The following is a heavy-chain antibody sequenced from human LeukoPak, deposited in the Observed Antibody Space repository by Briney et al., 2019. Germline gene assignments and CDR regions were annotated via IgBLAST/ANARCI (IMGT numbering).Heavy chain of an antibody. J-gene: IGHJ4*02. CDR3: ARDLSLVAPPY. Sequence: GGSLRLSCAASRFTFSIYWMSWVRQAPGKGLERVANINQDGSEKYYVDSVKGRFIISRDSAKNSLYLQMNSLGAEDTAVYFCARDLSLVAPPYWGQGTLVTVSS. V-gene: IGHV3-7*01. CDR1: RFTFSIYW. D-gene: IGHD2-8*02. CDR2: INQDGSEK.